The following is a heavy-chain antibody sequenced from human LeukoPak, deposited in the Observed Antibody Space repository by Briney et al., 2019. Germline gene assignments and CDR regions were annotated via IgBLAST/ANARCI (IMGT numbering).Heavy chain of an antibody. CDR3: ARQPVYDSSGYSAFDI. Sequence: SQTLSLTCTVSGGSISSGGYYWSWIRQHPGKGLEWIGYIYYSGSTYYNPSLKSRVTISVDTSKNQFSLKLSSVTAADTAVYYCARQPVYDSSGYSAFDIWGQGTMVTVSS. CDR1: GGSISSGGYY. CDR2: IYYSGST. V-gene: IGHV4-31*03. D-gene: IGHD3-22*01. J-gene: IGHJ3*02.